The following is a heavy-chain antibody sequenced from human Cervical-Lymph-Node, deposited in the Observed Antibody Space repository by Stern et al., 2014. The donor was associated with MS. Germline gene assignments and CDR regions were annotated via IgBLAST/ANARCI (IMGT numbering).Heavy chain of an antibody. CDR3: ATTRWDLFTWNWFDP. D-gene: IGHD1-26*01. CDR2: IHDSGGT. V-gene: IGHV4-61*02. CDR1: GGSISSSGYY. Sequence: VQLVESGPGLVKPSQTLSLTCTVSGGSISSSGYYWSWIRQPADKGLEWIGRIHDSGGTYYNPSLKSPVTISMDTAKNQISLKMPSVTAADTAVYYCATTRWDLFTWNWFDPWGQGTLVTVSS. J-gene: IGHJ5*02.